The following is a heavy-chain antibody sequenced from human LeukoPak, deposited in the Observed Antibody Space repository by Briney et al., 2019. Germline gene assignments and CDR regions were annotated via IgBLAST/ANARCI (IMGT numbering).Heavy chain of an antibody. CDR1: GYTFTSYY. Sequence: ASVKVSCKASGYTFTSYYMHWVRQAPGQGLEWMGIINPSGGSTSYAQKFQGRVTVTRDTSTSTVYMELSSLRSEDTAVYYCARDPTYYYDSSGYPFYYFDYWGQGTLVTVSS. V-gene: IGHV1-46*03. D-gene: IGHD3-22*01. CDR2: INPSGGST. J-gene: IGHJ4*02. CDR3: ARDPTYYYDSSGYPFYYFDY.